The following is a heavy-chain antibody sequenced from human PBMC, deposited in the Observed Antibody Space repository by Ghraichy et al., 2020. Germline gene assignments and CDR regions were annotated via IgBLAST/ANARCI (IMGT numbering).Heavy chain of an antibody. D-gene: IGHD3-22*01. CDR1: GFTFSSYE. Sequence: GGSLRLSCAASGFTFSSYEMNWVRQAPGKGLEWVSYISSSGSTIYYADSVKGRFTISRDNAKNSLYLQMNSLRAEDTAVYYCARGNSGYLALAYYYGMDVWGQGTTVTVSS. CDR3: ARGNSGYLALAYYYGMDV. CDR2: ISSSGSTI. J-gene: IGHJ6*02. V-gene: IGHV3-48*03.